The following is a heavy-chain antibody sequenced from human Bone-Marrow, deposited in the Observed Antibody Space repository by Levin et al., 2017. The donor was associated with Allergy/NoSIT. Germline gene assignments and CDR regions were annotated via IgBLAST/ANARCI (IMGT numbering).Heavy chain of an antibody. CDR1: GFTFSSYA. V-gene: IGHV3-23*01. CDR3: VKLGYSNGGYHDY. CDR2: ISDSGGST. J-gene: IGHJ4*02. D-gene: IGHD6-19*01. Sequence: GESLNISCEASGFTFSSYAMSWVRQAPGKGLEWVSVISDSGGSTNYADSVKGRFTISRDNSKITLYLQMNSLRDDDTAIYYCVKLGYSNGGYHDYWGQGTLVTVSS.